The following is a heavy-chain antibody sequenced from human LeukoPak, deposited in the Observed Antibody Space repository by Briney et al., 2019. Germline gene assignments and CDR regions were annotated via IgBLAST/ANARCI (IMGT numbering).Heavy chain of an antibody. CDR3: AKDIVGGGDDY. J-gene: IGHJ4*02. CDR1: GFTFTKFW. D-gene: IGHD2-21*02. CDR2: IQEEGKKE. Sequence: PGGSLRLSCEASGFTFTKFWMSWVRQAPGKGLEWVANIQEEGKKENNVDSVRGRFPISSDNAKNSIYLQMNSLRVEDTAVYYCAKDIVGGGDDYWGQGTLVIVSS. V-gene: IGHV3-7*01.